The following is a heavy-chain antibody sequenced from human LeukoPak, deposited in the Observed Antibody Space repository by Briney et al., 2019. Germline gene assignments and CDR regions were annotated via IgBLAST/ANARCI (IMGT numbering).Heavy chain of an antibody. CDR2: IFPGDSDT. V-gene: IGHV5-51*01. J-gene: IGHJ4*02. CDR1: GYTFTTYW. D-gene: IGHD5-24*01. Sequence: GESLKISCKGSGYTFTTYWIGWVRQMPGKGLEWMGSIFPGDSDTRYSPSFQGHDTISVDKSISTAYLQWNSLKAWDTAMYYCARRGQAGYNLWYFDYWGQGTLVTVSS. CDR3: ARRGQAGYNLWYFDY.